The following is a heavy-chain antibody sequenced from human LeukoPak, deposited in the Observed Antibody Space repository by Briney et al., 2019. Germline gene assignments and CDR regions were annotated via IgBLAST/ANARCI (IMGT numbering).Heavy chain of an antibody. J-gene: IGHJ4*02. D-gene: IGHD5-18*01. Sequence: PSETLSLTCAVSGVTFTSYDWWSWVRQTPGKGLEWIGEIYHGGNINYNPSLKSRVSMSVDISNHQFSLRLTSVTAADTAVYYCARHGSGIQLYQPFDYWGQGTLVTVSS. V-gene: IGHV4-4*02. CDR3: ARHGSGIQLYQPFDY. CDR1: GVTFTSYDW. CDR2: IYHGGNI.